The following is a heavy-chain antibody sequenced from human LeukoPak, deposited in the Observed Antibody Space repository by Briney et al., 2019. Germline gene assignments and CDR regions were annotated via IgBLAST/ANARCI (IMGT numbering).Heavy chain of an antibody. Sequence: PGGSLRLSCAASGFTFSSYAMSWVRQAPGKGLEWVSAISGSGGSTYYADSVKGRFTISRDNSKNTLYLQMNSLRAEDTAVYYCARDSDWEPTFDYWGQGTLVTVSS. V-gene: IGHV3-23*01. CDR3: ARDSDWEPTFDY. CDR2: ISGSGGST. J-gene: IGHJ4*02. D-gene: IGHD1-26*01. CDR1: GFTFSSYA.